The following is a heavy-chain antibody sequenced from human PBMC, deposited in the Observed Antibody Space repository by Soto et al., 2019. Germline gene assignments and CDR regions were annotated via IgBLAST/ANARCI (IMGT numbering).Heavy chain of an antibody. Sequence: QVQLVESGGGVVQPGRSLRLSCAASGFTFSSYGMHWVRQAPGKGLEWVAVISYDGSNKYYADSVKGRFTISRDNSKNPLYLQINSLRAEDTAVYYCAKEEAYSSSWYSVYYYYGMDVWGQGTTVTVSS. CDR1: GFTFSSYG. CDR3: AKEEAYSSSWYSVYYYYGMDV. V-gene: IGHV3-30*18. J-gene: IGHJ6*02. CDR2: ISYDGSNK. D-gene: IGHD6-13*01.